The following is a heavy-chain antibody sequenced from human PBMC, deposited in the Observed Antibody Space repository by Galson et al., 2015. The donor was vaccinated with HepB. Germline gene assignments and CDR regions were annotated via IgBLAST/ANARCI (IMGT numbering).Heavy chain of an antibody. CDR1: GLTFDDYT. J-gene: IGHJ4*01. Sequence: SLRLSCATSGLTFDDYTFHWVRQRPGKGLEWVSSVSWNSDKGAYADSVKGRFTISGDSATNSLYLEMTSLRAEDTALYHCTKEVRPRGHFFEWAIDYWGHGTRGTVSS. D-gene: IGHD3-10*01. CDR2: VSWNSDKG. CDR3: TKEVRPRGHFFEWAIDY. V-gene: IGHV3-9*01.